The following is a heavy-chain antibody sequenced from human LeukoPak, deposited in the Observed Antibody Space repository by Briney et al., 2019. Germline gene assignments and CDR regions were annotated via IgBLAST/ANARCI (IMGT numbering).Heavy chain of an antibody. V-gene: IGHV4-28*05. Sequence: SETLSLTCAVSGYSISSSNYWAWIRQPPGKGLEWIGHIYYSGGIYYNPSLKSRVTMSVDTSKNQFSLKLGSVTAVDTAVYYCARKATTGPTKAAFDIWGQGTMVTVSS. CDR3: ARKATTGPTKAAFDI. CDR2: IYYSGGI. CDR1: GYSISSSNY. J-gene: IGHJ3*02. D-gene: IGHD4-17*01.